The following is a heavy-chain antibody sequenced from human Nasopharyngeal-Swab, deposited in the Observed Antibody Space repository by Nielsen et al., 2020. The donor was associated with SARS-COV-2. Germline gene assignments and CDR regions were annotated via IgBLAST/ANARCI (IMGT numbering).Heavy chain of an antibody. CDR1: GYTFTSYA. Sequence: ASVKVSCKASGYTFTSYAMNWVRQAPGQGLEWMGWINTNTGNPTYAQGFTGRLVFSLDTSVSTAYLQISSLKAEDTAVYYCWSSTTARVLYWGQGTLVTVSS. V-gene: IGHV7-4-1*02. CDR2: INTNTGNP. CDR3: WSSTTARVLY. J-gene: IGHJ4*02. D-gene: IGHD6-6*01.